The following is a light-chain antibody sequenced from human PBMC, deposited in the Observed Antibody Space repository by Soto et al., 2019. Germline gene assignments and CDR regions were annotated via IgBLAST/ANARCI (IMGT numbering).Light chain of an antibody. Sequence: DIQLTQSPSFLSASVGDRVTITCRASQGVSNFLAWYQQEPGKAPKLLIYAASTLQSGVPSRFSGSGSGTEFTLTISSLQPEDFATYYCQQLNSYPITFGQGTRLEIK. J-gene: IGKJ5*01. CDR2: AAS. CDR3: QQLNSYPIT. V-gene: IGKV1-9*01. CDR1: QGVSNF.